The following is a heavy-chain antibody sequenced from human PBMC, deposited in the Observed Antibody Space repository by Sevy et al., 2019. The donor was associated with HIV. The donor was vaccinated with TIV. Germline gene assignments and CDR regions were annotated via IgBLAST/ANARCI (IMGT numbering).Heavy chain of an antibody. CDR1: GGSISSYF. V-gene: IGHV4-59*01. D-gene: IGHD1-1*01. CDR3: ARDSTTRPRVLDY. CDR2: IYFTGNT. Sequence: SETLSLTCSVSGGSISSYFWTWVRQSPGKGLEWIVNIYFTGNTDYSPSLKSRVTLSLDTSKSHFCLTLKSVTAADTAIYFCARDSTTRPRVLDYWGQGTLVTVSS. J-gene: IGHJ4*02.